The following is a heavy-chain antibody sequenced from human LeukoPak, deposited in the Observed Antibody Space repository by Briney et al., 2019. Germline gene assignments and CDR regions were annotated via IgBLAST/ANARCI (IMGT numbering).Heavy chain of an antibody. D-gene: IGHD5-18*01. Sequence: GGSLRLSCAASGFTFDDYGMSWVRQAPGKGLEWVSGINWNGGSTGYADSVEGRFTISRDNAKNSLYLQMNSLRAEDTALYYCARTPILYSYGYNYFDYWGQGTLVTVSS. CDR2: INWNGGST. CDR1: GFTFDDYG. V-gene: IGHV3-20*04. J-gene: IGHJ4*02. CDR3: ARTPILYSYGYNYFDY.